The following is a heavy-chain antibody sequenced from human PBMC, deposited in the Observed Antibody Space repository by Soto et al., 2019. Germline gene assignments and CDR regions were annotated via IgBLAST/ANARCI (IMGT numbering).Heavy chain of an antibody. CDR3: AKNQGVELVPLATVDWFDP. Sequence: PGGSLRLSXAASGFIFENFGMSWVRQAPGKGLEWISSISGSGFKKYYADSVKGRFTISRDNSKSTVCLELNNLSAEDTAVYHCAKNQGVELVPLATVDWFDPWGQGSVVTVSS. J-gene: IGHJ5*02. D-gene: IGHD1-26*01. CDR2: ISGSGFKK. V-gene: IGHV3-23*01. CDR1: GFIFENFG.